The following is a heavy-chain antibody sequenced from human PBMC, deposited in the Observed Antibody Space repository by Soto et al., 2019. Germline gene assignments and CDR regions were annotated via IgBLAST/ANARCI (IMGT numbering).Heavy chain of an antibody. V-gene: IGHV4-59*01. CDR2: IYNSGTT. CDR1: GGSISSYN. CDR3: ARGRYFDY. J-gene: IGHJ4*02. Sequence: SETLSITGTVSGGSISSYNWSWIRQPPGKGLEWIGYIYNSGTTNNNPSLKSRVTISVDTSKNQFSLKLSSVTAADTAVYYCARGRYFDYWGQGTLVTVSS.